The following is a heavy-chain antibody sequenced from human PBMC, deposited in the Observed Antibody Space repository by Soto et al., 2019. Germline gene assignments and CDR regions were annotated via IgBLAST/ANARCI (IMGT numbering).Heavy chain of an antibody. J-gene: IGHJ5*02. CDR3: ARTRYSSSWTGTNWFDP. CDR1: GYTFTSYD. Sequence: ASVKVSCKASGYTFTSYDINWVRQATGQRLEWMGWMNPNSGNTGYAQKFQGRVTMTRNTSISTAYMELSSLRSEDTAVYYCARTRYSSSWTGTNWFDPWGQGTLVTVSS. CDR2: MNPNSGNT. V-gene: IGHV1-8*01. D-gene: IGHD6-13*01.